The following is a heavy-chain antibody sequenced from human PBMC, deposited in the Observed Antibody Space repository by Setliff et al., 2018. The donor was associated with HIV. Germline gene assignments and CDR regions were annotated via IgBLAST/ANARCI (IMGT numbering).Heavy chain of an antibody. D-gene: IGHD1-26*01. Sequence: PGGSLRLSCAASGFTFSSYWMHWVRQAPGQGLVWVSRISSDATRRTYADSVKGRFTISRDNSKNTLYLQMNSLRADDTAVYFCARPTNIDTLYYGSQTFYMYYYGLDVWGQGTTVTVSS. J-gene: IGHJ6*02. CDR2: ISSDATRR. CDR1: GFTFSSYW. CDR3: ARPTNIDTLYYGSQTFYMYYYGLDV. V-gene: IGHV3-74*03.